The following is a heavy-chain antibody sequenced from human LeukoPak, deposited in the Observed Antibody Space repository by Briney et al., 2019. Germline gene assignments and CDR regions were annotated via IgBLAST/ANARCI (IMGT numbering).Heavy chain of an antibody. CDR2: INSDGSST. CDR3: ARDHSSGWYNWFDP. V-gene: IGHV3-74*01. CDR1: GFTFSSYW. Sequence: GGSLRLSCAASGFTFSSYWMHWVRQAPGEGLVWVSRINSDGSSTSYADSVKGRFTISRDNAKNTLYLQMNSLRAEDTAVYYCARDHSSGWYNWFDPWGQGTLVTVSS. J-gene: IGHJ5*02. D-gene: IGHD6-19*01.